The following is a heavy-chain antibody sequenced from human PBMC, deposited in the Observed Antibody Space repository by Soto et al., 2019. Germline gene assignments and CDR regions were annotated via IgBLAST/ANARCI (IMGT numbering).Heavy chain of an antibody. Sequence: PXESLRLPCPASGFTFSSSSMHWVRQAPGKGLEWVGVISYDGSNKYYADSVKGRFTISTDNSKNTLYLQMNSLRAEDTAVYYCARGGDYGDYIGYDYWGQGTLVTVSP. CDR3: ARGGDYGDYIGYDY. D-gene: IGHD4-17*01. CDR2: ISYDGSNK. V-gene: IGHV3-30-3*01. CDR1: GFTFSSSS. J-gene: IGHJ4*02.